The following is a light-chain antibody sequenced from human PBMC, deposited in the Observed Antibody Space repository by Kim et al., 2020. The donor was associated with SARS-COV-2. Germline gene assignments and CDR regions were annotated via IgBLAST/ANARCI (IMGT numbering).Light chain of an antibody. CDR2: RAS. J-gene: IGKJ2*01. CDR1: QDIGTW. Sequence: LSASVGDRVTVTCRASQDIGTWLAWYQQKPGKAPNLLIYRASSLESGVPSRFSGSGSGTGFTLTISSLQPDDFATYYCQHYSRFPYTFGQGTKLEI. CDR3: QHYSRFPYT. V-gene: IGKV1-5*03.